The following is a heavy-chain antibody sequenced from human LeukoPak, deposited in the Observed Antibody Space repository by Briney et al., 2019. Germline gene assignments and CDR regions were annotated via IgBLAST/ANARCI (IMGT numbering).Heavy chain of an antibody. CDR3: ARDNTSSSAGQVGEVDY. V-gene: IGHV4-39*07. CDR2: IYYSWST. J-gene: IGHJ4*02. D-gene: IGHD6-6*01. CDR1: GGSISSSSYY. Sequence: SETLSLTCTVSGGSISSSSYYWGWIRQPPGKGLEWIGSIYYSWSTYYNPSLKSRVTISVDTSKNQFSLKLSSVTAADTAVYYCARDNTSSSAGQVGEVDYWGQGTLVTVSS.